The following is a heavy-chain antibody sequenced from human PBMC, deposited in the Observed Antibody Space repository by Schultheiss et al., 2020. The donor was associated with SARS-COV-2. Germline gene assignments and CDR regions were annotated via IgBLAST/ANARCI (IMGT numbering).Heavy chain of an antibody. CDR1: GYTFNNYD. CDR2: ISPYNGNT. V-gene: IGHV1-18*01. CDR3: ARGQPSGYGFGMDV. J-gene: IGHJ6*02. Sequence: GESLKISCKASGYTFNNYDITWVRQAPGQGLQWMGEISPYNGNTNYAQKHQGRVTMTTDTSTNTAYMELRSLKSDDTAVYYCARGQPSGYGFGMDVWGQGTTVNVSS. D-gene: IGHD5-12*01.